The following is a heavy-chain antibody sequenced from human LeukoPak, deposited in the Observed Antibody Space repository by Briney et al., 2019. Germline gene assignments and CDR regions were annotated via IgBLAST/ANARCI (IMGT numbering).Heavy chain of an antibody. CDR2: IKQDGSEK. V-gene: IGHV3-7*01. J-gene: IGHJ6*02. D-gene: IGHD2-15*01. CDR1: GFTFSNYW. Sequence: GGSLRLSCAASGFTFSNYWMSWVRQAPGKGLEWVANIKQDGSEKYYVDSVKGRFTISRDNSKNTLYLQMNSLRAEDTAVYYCARGDCSGGSCYRDYYYGMDVWGQGTTVTVSS. CDR3: ARGDCSGGSCYRDYYYGMDV.